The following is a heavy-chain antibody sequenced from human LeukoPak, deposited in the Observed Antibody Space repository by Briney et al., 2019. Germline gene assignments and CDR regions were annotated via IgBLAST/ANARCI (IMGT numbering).Heavy chain of an antibody. Sequence: GGSLRLSCAASGFTFSSYGMHWVRQAPGKGLEWVAVIWYDGSNKYYADSVKGRFTISRDNAKNSLYLLMNSLRAEDTAVYYCARSPGSTWSFDYWGQGTLVTVSS. CDR1: GFTFSSYG. J-gene: IGHJ4*02. CDR3: ARSPGSTWSFDY. D-gene: IGHD6-13*01. V-gene: IGHV3-33*01. CDR2: IWYDGSNK.